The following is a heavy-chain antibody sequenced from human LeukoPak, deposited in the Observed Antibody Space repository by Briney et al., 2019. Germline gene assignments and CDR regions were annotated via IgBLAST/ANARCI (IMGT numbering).Heavy chain of an antibody. Sequence: PGGSLRLSCAASGFIFSNYGMHWVRQAPGKGLDWVAVIWYDGSYKYYADSVKGRFTISRDNSKNNLYLQMESLRAEDTAIYYCAKVVQYTASTGTGLDYWGQGTLVTVSS. V-gene: IGHV3-33*06. J-gene: IGHJ4*02. CDR3: AKVVQYTASTGTGLDY. CDR2: IWYDGSYK. CDR1: GFIFSNYG. D-gene: IGHD6-13*01.